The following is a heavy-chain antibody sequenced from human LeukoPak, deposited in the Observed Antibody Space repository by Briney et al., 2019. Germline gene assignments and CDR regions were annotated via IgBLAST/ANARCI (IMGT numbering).Heavy chain of an antibody. Sequence: GGSLRLSCAASGFTFSSYWMHWVRQAPGKGLEWVANIKQDGSEKYYVDSVKGRFTISRDNAKNSLYLQMNSLRAEDTAVYYCARDVVGSSWPYWGQGTLVTVSS. CDR2: IKQDGSEK. V-gene: IGHV3-7*01. D-gene: IGHD6-13*01. CDR1: GFTFSSYW. J-gene: IGHJ4*02. CDR3: ARDVVGSSWPY.